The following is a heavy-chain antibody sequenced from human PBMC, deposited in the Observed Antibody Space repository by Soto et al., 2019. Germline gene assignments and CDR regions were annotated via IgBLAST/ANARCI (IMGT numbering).Heavy chain of an antibody. J-gene: IGHJ4*02. D-gene: IGHD4-17*01. CDR3: ARVNSIVGDGDHDY. CDR1: GFTFTTYA. V-gene: IGHV3-23*01. CDR2: ISSSGDIP. Sequence: EVQLLESGGGLVQPGGSLRLSCAASGFTFTTYAMSWVRQPPGKGLEWVSGISSSGDIPYYADSVKGRFTISRDQSKNTVYLQMHSLRAEDTALYYCARVNSIVGDGDHDYWGQGTLVSVSS.